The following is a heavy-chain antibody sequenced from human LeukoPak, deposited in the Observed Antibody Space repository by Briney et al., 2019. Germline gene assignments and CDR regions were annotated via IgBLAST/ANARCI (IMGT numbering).Heavy chain of an antibody. CDR2: ISYDGSNK. V-gene: IGHV3-30*18. D-gene: IGHD6-19*01. CDR1: GFTFSSYG. CDR3: AKGTGIAVLTSMDV. J-gene: IGHJ6*03. Sequence: GGSLRLSCAASGFTFSSYGMHWVRQAPGKGLEWVAVISYDGSNKYYADSVKGRFTISRDNSKNTLYLQMNSLRAEDTAVYYCAKGTGIAVLTSMDVWGKGTTVTVSS.